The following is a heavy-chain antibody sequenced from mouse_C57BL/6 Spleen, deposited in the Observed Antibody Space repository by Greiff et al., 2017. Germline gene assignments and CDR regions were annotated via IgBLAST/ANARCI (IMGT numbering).Heavy chain of an antibody. V-gene: IGHV14-2*01. Sequence: EVQLQQSGAELVKPGASVKLSCTASGFNIKDYYMHWVKQRTEQGLEWIGRIDPEDGETKYDPKFQGKATITADTSSNTAYLQLSSLTSEDTAVYYCARHRLNYGSSYNYVDYWGQGTTLTVSS. CDR1: GFNIKDYY. CDR2: IDPEDGET. J-gene: IGHJ2*01. D-gene: IGHD1-1*01. CDR3: ARHRLNYGSSYNYVDY.